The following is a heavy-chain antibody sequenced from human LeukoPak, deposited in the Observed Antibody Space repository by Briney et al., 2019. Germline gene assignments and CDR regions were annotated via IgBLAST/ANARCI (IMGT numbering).Heavy chain of an antibody. D-gene: IGHD2/OR15-2a*01. J-gene: IGHJ4*02. Sequence: SETLSLTCTVSGGSISSSSYYWGWIRQPPGKGLEWIGSIYYSGSTYYNPSLKSRVTISVDTSKNQFSLKLSSVSAADTAVYYCAGHHPRNTVDFWGQGTLVTVSS. V-gene: IGHV4-39*01. CDR2: IYYSGST. CDR1: GGSISSSSYY. CDR3: AGHHPRNTVDF.